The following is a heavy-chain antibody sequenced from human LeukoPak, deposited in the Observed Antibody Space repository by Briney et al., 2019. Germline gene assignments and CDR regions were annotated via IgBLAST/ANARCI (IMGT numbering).Heavy chain of an antibody. Sequence: GRSLRLSCAASGLTFSNYAKHWVRDAPGKRLEWVAVISYDGSNKYYADSVKGRFTISRDNSKNTLYLQMNSLRAEDTAVYYCARRGYSYGSTGYYFDFWGQGTLVTVSS. J-gene: IGHJ4*02. CDR3: ARRGYSYGSTGYYFDF. D-gene: IGHD5-18*01. V-gene: IGHV3-30-3*01. CDR1: GLTFSNYA. CDR2: ISYDGSNK.